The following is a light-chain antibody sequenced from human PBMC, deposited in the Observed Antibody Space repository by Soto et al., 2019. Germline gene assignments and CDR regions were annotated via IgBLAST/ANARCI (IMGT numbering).Light chain of an antibody. CDR2: DAS. CDR1: QSVSSS. Sequence: EIVLTQSPATLPLSPGERATLSCRASQSVSSSLAWYQQKPGLPPSLLIYDASNRAAGIPARFSGSGSGTDFSLTISSLVPEDFAVYYCQQRSDWPAWTFGQGTKVEIK. V-gene: IGKV3-11*01. J-gene: IGKJ1*01. CDR3: QQRSDWPAWT.